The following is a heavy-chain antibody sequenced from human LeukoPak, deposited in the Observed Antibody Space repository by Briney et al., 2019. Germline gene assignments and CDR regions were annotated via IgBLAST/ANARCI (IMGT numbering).Heavy chain of an antibody. CDR3: AREGIAVAGDFDY. V-gene: IGHV3-21*01. CDR1: GFTFSSYS. Sequence: PGGSLRLSCAASGFTFSSYSMNWVRQAPGKGLEWVSSISSSSSYIYYADSVKGRFTISRDIAKNSLYLQMNSLRAEDTAVYYCAREGIAVAGDFDYWGQGTLVTVSS. CDR2: ISSSSSYI. D-gene: IGHD6-19*01. J-gene: IGHJ4*02.